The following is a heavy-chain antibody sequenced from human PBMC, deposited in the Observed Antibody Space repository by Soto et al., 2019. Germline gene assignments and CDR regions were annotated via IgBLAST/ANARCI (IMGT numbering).Heavy chain of an antibody. CDR2: ISGSGGST. D-gene: IGHD1-26*01. Sequence: EVQLLESGGGLVQPGGSLRLSCAASGFTFSSYAMSWVRQAPGKGLEWVSAISGSGGSTYYADSVKGRFTISRDNSKNALYRQMNSLRAEDTAVYYCATGSGAGPKGFDYWGQGTLVTVSS. V-gene: IGHV3-23*01. J-gene: IGHJ4*02. CDR3: ATGSGAGPKGFDY. CDR1: GFTFSSYA.